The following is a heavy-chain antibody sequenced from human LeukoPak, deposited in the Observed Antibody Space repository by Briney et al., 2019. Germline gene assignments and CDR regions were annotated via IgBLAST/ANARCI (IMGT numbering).Heavy chain of an antibody. J-gene: IGHJ4*02. CDR2: INPNSGGT. D-gene: IGHD3-22*01. Sequence: ASVKVSCKASGYTFTDYSIHWVRQAPGQELEWMGWINPNSGGTNYVQKFQGRITMTRDTSINTAYMELSRLRSDDTAVFYCARNTYYFDNSAGTFDFWGQGTLVTVSS. CDR3: ARNTYYFDNSAGTFDF. V-gene: IGHV1-2*02. CDR1: GYTFTDYS.